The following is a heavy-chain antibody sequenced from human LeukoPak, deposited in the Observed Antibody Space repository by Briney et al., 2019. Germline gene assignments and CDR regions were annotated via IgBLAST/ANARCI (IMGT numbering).Heavy chain of an antibody. Sequence: PGGSLRLSCAASGFTFSSYSMNWVRQAPGKGLEWVSSISSSSSYIYYADSVKGRFTISRDNAKNSLYLQMNSLRAEDTAVYYCARDQGIVEPNWFDPWGQGTLVTVSS. V-gene: IGHV3-21*01. CDR1: GFTFSSYS. J-gene: IGHJ5*02. CDR3: ARDQGIVEPNWFDP. CDR2: ISSSSSYI. D-gene: IGHD1-26*01.